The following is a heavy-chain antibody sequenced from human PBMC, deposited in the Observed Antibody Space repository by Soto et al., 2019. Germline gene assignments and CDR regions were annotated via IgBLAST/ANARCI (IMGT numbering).Heavy chain of an antibody. CDR3: ARGLVRGADFDH. Sequence: QVQLVQSGAEVKKPGASVKVSCKASGYSFINYDINWVRQATGQGLEWMGWMNPNTGNTGYAQKFQGRVTMTRTTSISTAYMELSSLTSEDTAVYYCARGLVRGADFDHWGQGTLVAVSS. CDR1: GYSFINYD. J-gene: IGHJ4*02. D-gene: IGHD3-10*01. V-gene: IGHV1-8*01. CDR2: MNPNTGNT.